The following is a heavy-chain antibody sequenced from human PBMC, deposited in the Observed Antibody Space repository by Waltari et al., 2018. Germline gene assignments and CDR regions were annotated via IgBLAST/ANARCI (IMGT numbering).Heavy chain of an antibody. CDR1: GFTFDDYA. Sequence: EVQLVESGGVVVQPGWSLRLSCAASGFTFDDYAMHWVRQAPGKGLEWVSLISWDGGSNYYADSVKGRFTISRDNSKNSLYLQMNSLRAEDTALYYCAKGAIWGSYRGENWFDPWGQGTLVTVSS. J-gene: IGHJ5*02. D-gene: IGHD3-16*02. CDR2: ISWDGGSN. CDR3: AKGAIWGSYRGENWFDP. V-gene: IGHV3-43D*03.